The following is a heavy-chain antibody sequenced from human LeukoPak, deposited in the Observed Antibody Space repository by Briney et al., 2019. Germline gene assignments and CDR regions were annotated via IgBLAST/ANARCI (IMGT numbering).Heavy chain of an antibody. J-gene: IGHJ4*02. V-gene: IGHV3-74*01. CDR1: GFTFSNYW. CDR3: VSGSLQSGYNFDY. D-gene: IGHD3-3*01. CDR2: IKNDGSAT. Sequence: GGSLRLSCAASGFTFSNYWMYWIRQVPGKGLVWVSHIKNDGSATNYADSVKGRFTISRDNAKNTLYLQMNSLRAEDTAVYYCVSGSLQSGYNFDYWGQGALVTVSS.